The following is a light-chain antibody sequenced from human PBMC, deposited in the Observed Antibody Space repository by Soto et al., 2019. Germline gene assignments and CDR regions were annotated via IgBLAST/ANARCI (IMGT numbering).Light chain of an antibody. CDR2: KAT. CDR3: QQYADYSS. CDR1: QSIGSW. Sequence: DIQMTQSPSTLPASVGDRVTVACRASQSIGSWLAWYQQKPGHVPKLLIYKATTLESDVPSRFSGSGSGTEFTLTIASLQPDDFATYYCQQYADYSSFGQGTRVE. V-gene: IGKV1-5*03. J-gene: IGKJ1*01.